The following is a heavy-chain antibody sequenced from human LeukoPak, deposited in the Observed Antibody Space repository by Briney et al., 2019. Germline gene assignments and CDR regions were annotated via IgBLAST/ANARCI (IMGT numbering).Heavy chain of an antibody. J-gene: IGHJ5*02. CDR3: AKRFVVVAATPNWFDP. V-gene: IGHV3-23*01. CDR2: ISGSGGST. D-gene: IGHD2-15*01. CDR1: GFTFSSYA. Sequence: SGGSLRLSCAASGFTFSSYAMSWVRQAPGKGLEWVSAISGSGGSTYYADSVKGRFTISRDNSKNTLYLQMNSLRAEDTAVYYCAKRFVVVAATPNWFDPWGQGTLVTVSS.